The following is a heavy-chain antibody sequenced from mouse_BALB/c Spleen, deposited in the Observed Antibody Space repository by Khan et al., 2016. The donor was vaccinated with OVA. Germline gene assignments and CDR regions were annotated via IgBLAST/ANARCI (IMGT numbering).Heavy chain of an antibody. CDR1: GYSITSGYA. Sequence: EVQLVESGPGLVKPSQSLSLTCTVTGYSITSGYAWNWIPQFPGNKLEWMGYISYSGVTSYTPSLKSRISITRDTSKNQFFLQLNSVTTEDTATYYCARGNYYGYYFDYWGQGTTLTVSS. CDR2: ISYSGVT. J-gene: IGHJ2*01. V-gene: IGHV3-2*02. CDR3: ARGNYYGYYFDY. D-gene: IGHD1-1*01.